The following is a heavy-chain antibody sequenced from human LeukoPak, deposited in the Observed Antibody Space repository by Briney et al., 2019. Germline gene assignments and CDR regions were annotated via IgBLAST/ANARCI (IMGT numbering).Heavy chain of an antibody. Sequence: GGSLRLSCAASGFTFSSYSMNWVRQAPGKGLEWVSSISSSSSYIYYADSVKGRFTISRDNAKNSLYLQMNSLRAEDTAVYYCARRGELGYCSSTSCYRAFDIWGQGTMVTVSS. V-gene: IGHV3-21*01. CDR1: GFTFSSYS. CDR3: ARRGELGYCSSTSCYRAFDI. D-gene: IGHD2-2*02. J-gene: IGHJ3*02. CDR2: ISSSSSYI.